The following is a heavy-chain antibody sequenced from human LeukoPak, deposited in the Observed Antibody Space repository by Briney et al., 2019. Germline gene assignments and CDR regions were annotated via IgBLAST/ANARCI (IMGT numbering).Heavy chain of an antibody. Sequence: SETLSLTCTVCGGSISLYYWNWIRQPARKGLEWIGRIYTSGSTNYNPSLKSRVTISVDKSKNQFSLKLSSVTAADTAVYYCARESWGPSFGVVITSTSFDPWGQGTLVTVSS. J-gene: IGHJ5*02. D-gene: IGHD3-3*01. CDR2: IYTSGST. V-gene: IGHV4-4*07. CDR3: ARESWGPSFGVVITSTSFDP. CDR1: GGSISLYY.